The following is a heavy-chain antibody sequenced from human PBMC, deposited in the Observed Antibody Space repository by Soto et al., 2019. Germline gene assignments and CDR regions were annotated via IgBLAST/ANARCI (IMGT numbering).Heavy chain of an antibody. CDR2: IRSKANSYAT. J-gene: IGHJ5*02. D-gene: IGHD3-10*01. CDR1: GLTFVGSA. Sequence: QAWGSLRLSCAASGLTFVGSAIHFCRQASGKWREWVVRIRSKANSYATVYAASVKGRFTISRDDSKNTAYLQMNSLKTEDTAVYYCTRPVGSGSCAWGQGTRGTVSS. V-gene: IGHV3-73*01. CDR3: TRPVGSGSCA.